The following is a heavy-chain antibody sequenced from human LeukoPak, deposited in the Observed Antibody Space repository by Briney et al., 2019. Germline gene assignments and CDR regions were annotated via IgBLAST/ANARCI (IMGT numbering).Heavy chain of an antibody. CDR1: GFTFSSYA. J-gene: IGHJ4*02. Sequence: GGSLRLSCAASGFTFSSYAMSWVRQAPGKGLEWVAVIWYDGSNKYYADSVKGRFTISRDNSKNTLYLQMNSLRAEDTAVYYCARDFRLEPGTFDYWGQGTLVTVSS. CDR2: IWYDGSNK. V-gene: IGHV3-33*08. D-gene: IGHD1-1*01. CDR3: ARDFRLEPGTFDY.